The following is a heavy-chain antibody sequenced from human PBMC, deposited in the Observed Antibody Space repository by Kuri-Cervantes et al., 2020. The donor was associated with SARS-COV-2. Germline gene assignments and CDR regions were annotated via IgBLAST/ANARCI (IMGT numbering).Heavy chain of an antibody. D-gene: IGHD3-3*01. V-gene: IGHV3-11*04. CDR2: ISSNSRTI. Sequence: GESLKISCATSGFSFSDYYMNWIRTAPGKGLEWVSHISSNSRTIYYSESVKCRFTISRDNAKNSLYLQMNSLRAEDTAVYYCARADFWSGLFYSWGQGTLVTVSS. CDR3: ARADFWSGLFYS. CDR1: GFSFSDYY. J-gene: IGHJ4*02.